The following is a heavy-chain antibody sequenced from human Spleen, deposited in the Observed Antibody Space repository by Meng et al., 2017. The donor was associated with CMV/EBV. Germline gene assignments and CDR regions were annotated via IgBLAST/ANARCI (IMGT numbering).Heavy chain of an antibody. Sequence: GESLKISCAASGFTFSSYAMSWVRQAPGKGLEWVSVIYSGGSSTYYADSVKGRFTISRDNSKNTLYLQMNSLRAEDTAVYYCARCRGSRYSGYDWQLDYWGQGTLVTVSS. CDR2: IYSGGSST. D-gene: IGHD5-12*01. CDR1: GFTFSSYA. CDR3: ARCRGSRYSGYDWQLDY. V-gene: IGHV3-23*03. J-gene: IGHJ4*02.